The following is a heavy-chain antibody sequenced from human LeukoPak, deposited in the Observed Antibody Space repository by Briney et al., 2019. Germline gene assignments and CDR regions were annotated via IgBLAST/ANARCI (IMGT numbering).Heavy chain of an antibody. J-gene: IGHJ4*02. D-gene: IGHD2-21*02. V-gene: IGHV3-30*02. CDR2: IRYDGSNK. Sequence: GGSLRLSCAASGFTFSSYGMHWVRQAPGKGLEWVAFIRYDGSNKYYADSVKGRFTISRDNSKNTLYLQMNSLRAEDTAVYYCAKATITAYCGGDCYCDYWGQGTLVTVSS. CDR3: AKATITAYCGGDCYCDY. CDR1: GFTFSSYG.